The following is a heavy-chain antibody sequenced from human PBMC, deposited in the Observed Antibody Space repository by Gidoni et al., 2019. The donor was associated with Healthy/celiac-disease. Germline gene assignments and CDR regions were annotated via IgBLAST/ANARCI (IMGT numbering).Heavy chain of an antibody. D-gene: IGHD3-16*02. CDR1: GFTVSSNY. Sequence: EVQLVESGGGLVQPGGSLRLSCAASGFTVSSNYMSWVRQAPGKGLEWVSVIYSGGSTYYADSVKGRFTISRDNSKNTLYLQMNSLRAEDTAVYYCASRSSYRPHDAFDIWGQGTMVTVSS. CDR2: IYSGGST. CDR3: ASRSSYRPHDAFDI. V-gene: IGHV3-66*01. J-gene: IGHJ3*02.